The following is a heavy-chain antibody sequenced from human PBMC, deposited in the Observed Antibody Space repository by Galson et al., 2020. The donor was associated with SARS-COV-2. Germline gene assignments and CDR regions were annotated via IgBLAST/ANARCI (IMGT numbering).Heavy chain of an antibody. CDR1: GYTFTGYY. J-gene: IGHJ6*02. CDR2: INPNSGGT. CDR3: ARLGLITYRYYYGMDV. V-gene: IGHV1-2*02. Sequence: GESLKISCKASGYTFTGYYMHWVRQAPGQGLEWMGWINPNSGGTNYAQKFKGRVTMTRDTSISTAYMELSRLRSDDTAVYYCARLGLITYRYYYGMDVWGQGTTVTVSS. D-gene: IGHD3-16*01.